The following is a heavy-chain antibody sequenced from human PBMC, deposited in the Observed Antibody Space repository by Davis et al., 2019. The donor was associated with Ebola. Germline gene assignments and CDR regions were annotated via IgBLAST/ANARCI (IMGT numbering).Heavy chain of an antibody. V-gene: IGHV4-39*01. J-gene: IGHJ5*02. CDR1: GGSVSSRTDY. CDR2: INYGGYS. Sequence: MPSETLSLTCSVSGGSVSSRTDYWAWIRQVPGQGLEYLGCINYGGYSYYTPSLKSRLTVLIDTSKNQFSLRLTSVTAADTAIYYCVRARGSFWWFDPWGQGILVTVSS. D-gene: IGHD1-26*01. CDR3: VRARGSFWWFDP.